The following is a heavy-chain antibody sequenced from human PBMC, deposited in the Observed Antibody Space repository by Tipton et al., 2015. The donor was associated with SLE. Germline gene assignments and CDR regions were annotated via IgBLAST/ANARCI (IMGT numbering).Heavy chain of an antibody. V-gene: IGHV4-34*01. CDR2: INHSGST. D-gene: IGHD5-18*01. Sequence: LRLSCAVSGGSISGYYWSWIRQPPGKGLEWIGEINHSGSTNYNPSLKSRVTISVDTSKNQFSPKLSSVTAADTAVYYCASRPGSIYGSGWGQGTMVTVSS. CDR3: ASRPGSIYGSG. J-gene: IGHJ3*01. CDR1: GGSISGYY.